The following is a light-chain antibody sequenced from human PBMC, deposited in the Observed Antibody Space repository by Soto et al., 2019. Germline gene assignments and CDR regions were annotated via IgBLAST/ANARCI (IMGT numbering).Light chain of an antibody. Sequence: EIVLTQSPATLSLSPGERATLSCRSSQSVSSYLAWYQQKPGPAPRLLIYDASNRATGIPARFSGSGSGTEFTLNLSRLEPEDFAVYYCQQRSNWPRTFGQGPKVAIK. CDR3: QQRSNWPRT. CDR2: DAS. CDR1: QSVSSY. J-gene: IGKJ1*01. V-gene: IGKV3-11*01.